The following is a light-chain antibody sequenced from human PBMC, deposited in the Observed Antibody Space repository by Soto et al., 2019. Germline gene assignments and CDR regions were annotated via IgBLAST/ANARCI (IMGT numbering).Light chain of an antibody. CDR3: QHYNGYRWT. CDR2: KAS. Sequence: DIQMTQPPSTLSASVGDRVTITCRASQSVSNWLAWYQQKPGKAPKILIYKASSLESGVPSRFSGSGSGTEFTLTISSLRPDDFATYYCQHYNGYRWTFGQGTKVDIK. J-gene: IGKJ1*01. CDR1: QSVSNW. V-gene: IGKV1-5*03.